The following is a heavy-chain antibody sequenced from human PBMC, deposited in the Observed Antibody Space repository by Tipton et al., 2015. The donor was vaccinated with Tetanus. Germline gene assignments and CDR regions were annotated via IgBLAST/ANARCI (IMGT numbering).Heavy chain of an antibody. D-gene: IGHD4-23*01. CDR3: ARLGGYGGVTD. V-gene: IGHV4-61*01. CDR2: IYHSGST. Sequence: TLSLTCTVSGGSVSSGSYYWSWIRQPPGKGLEWIGYIYHSGSTNYNPSLKSRVTISVDTSKNQFSLKLSSVTAADTAVYYCARLGGYGGVTDWGQGTLVTVSS. J-gene: IGHJ4*02. CDR1: GGSVSSGSYY.